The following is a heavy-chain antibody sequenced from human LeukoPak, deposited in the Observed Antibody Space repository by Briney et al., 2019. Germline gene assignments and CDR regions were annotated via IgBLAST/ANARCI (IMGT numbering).Heavy chain of an antibody. D-gene: IGHD4-23*01. J-gene: IGHJ4*02. V-gene: IGHV3-23*01. CDR2: VSGSGGST. CDR3: ARTSYDYGGIEGPFDY. CDR1: GFTFNTYA. Sequence: GGSLRLSCVASGFTFNTYAISWVRQAPGKGLEWISAVSGSGGSTHYADSVKGRLTISRDSSKNTLYLQMSSLRAEDTAVYYCARTSYDYGGIEGPFDYWGQGTLVTVSS.